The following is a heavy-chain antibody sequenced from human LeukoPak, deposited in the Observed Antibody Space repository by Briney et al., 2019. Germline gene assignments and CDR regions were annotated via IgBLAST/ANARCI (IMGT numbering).Heavy chain of an antibody. CDR2: VHHSGIT. CDR3: ARNPPNYYDSSGRMGAFDV. D-gene: IGHD3-22*01. V-gene: IGHV4-39*01. J-gene: IGHJ3*01. CDR1: GGFISSGGYY. Sequence: SETLSLTCVVSGGFISSGGYYWGWIRHPPEKGLEWIGSVHHSGITYYNTSLKSRVTISVDKSKNQFSLELTSVTAADAAVYYCARNPPNYYDSSGRMGAFDVWGQGTMVTVSS.